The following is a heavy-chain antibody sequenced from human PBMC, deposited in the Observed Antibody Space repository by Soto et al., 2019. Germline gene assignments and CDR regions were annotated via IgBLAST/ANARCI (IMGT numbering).Heavy chain of an antibody. J-gene: IGHJ5*02. Sequence: ASVKVSCKVSGYTLTELSMHWVRQAPGKGLEWMGGFDPEDGETIYAQKFQGRVTMTEDTSTDTAYMELSSLRSEDTAVYYCATRGYCSSKSCYRYNWFDPWGQGTLVTVSS. D-gene: IGHD2-2*02. CDR3: ATRGYCSSKSCYRYNWFDP. V-gene: IGHV1-24*01. CDR2: FDPEDGET. CDR1: GYTLTELS.